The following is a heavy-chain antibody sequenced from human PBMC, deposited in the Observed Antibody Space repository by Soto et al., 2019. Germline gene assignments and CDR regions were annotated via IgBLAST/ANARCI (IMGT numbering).Heavy chain of an antibody. CDR3: ARGPSGDKVDY. Sequence: SETLSLTCTVSGGSISSSSYYWGWIRQPPDKGLEWIGSIYDSGSTYNNPSLKSRITISVDTSKTQLSLKLSSVSAADTAVYYGARGPSGDKVDYWGQGILVTVSS. D-gene: IGHD7-27*01. J-gene: IGHJ4*02. CDR2: IYDSGST. CDR1: GGSISSSSYY. V-gene: IGHV4-39*07.